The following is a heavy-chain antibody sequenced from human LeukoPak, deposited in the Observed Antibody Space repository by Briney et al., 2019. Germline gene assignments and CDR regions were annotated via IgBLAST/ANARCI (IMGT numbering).Heavy chain of an antibody. D-gene: IGHD6-13*01. Sequence: ASVKVSCKASGYSFTSYGISWVRQAPGQGLEWVGWISAYNGATRHAHDSQGRVTMTTDTPTTTAYMELRNLRSDDTAIYYCARQQLGWDTIRNVGFYQHYYMDVWGKGTTVTVSS. CDR3: ARQQLGWDTIRNVGFYQHYYMDV. CDR1: GYSFTSYG. CDR2: ISAYNGAT. V-gene: IGHV1-18*01. J-gene: IGHJ6*03.